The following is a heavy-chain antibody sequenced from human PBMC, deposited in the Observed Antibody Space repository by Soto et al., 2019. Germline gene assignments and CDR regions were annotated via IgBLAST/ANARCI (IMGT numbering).Heavy chain of an antibody. V-gene: IGHV1-3*01. CDR3: ARAEGTFRY. J-gene: IGHJ4*02. D-gene: IGHD1-7*01. CDR2: INVANGDP. CDR1: GYTFSNNF. Sequence: QVQLVQSGAEVKKPGASVKVSCKASGYTFSNNFMHWVRQAPGQRLEWMGWINVANGDPKYSQKFQGRVTISRDISASTAYMELGSLRSEDTAIYYCARAEGTFRYWGQGTLVTVSS.